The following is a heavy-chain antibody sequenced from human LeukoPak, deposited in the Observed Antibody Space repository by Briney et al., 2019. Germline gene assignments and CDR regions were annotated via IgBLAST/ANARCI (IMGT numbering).Heavy chain of an antibody. Sequence: PSETLSLTCTVSGGSISSYYWSWIRQPPGKGLEWIGYIYYSGSTNYNPSLKSRVTMSVDTSKNQFSLKLSSVTAADTAVYYCARVGATAYFDYWGQGTLVTVSS. V-gene: IGHV4-59*12. CDR2: IYYSGST. D-gene: IGHD5-12*01. J-gene: IGHJ4*02. CDR1: GGSISSYY. CDR3: ARVGATAYFDY.